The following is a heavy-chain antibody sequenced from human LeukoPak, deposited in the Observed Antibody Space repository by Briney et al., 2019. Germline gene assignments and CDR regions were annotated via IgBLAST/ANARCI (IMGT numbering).Heavy chain of an antibody. Sequence: PGGSLRLSYAASGFTFDDYGMSWVRQAPGKGLEWVSGINWNGGSTGYADSVKGRFTISRDNAKNSLYLQMNSLRAEDTALYYCARGLVGATKLGGVFDYWGQGTLVTVSS. CDR3: ARGLVGATKLGGVFDY. V-gene: IGHV3-20*03. J-gene: IGHJ4*02. CDR1: GFTFDDYG. D-gene: IGHD1-26*01. CDR2: INWNGGST.